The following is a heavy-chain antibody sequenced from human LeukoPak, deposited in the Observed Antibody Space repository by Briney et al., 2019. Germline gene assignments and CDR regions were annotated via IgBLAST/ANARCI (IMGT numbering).Heavy chain of an antibody. CDR2: ISTSGESA. J-gene: IGHJ4*02. CDR1: GFTLSSYW. CDR3: AKDRGSGYHYFDY. V-gene: IGHV3-23*01. D-gene: IGHD3-22*01. Sequence: SGGSLRLSCAASGFTLSSYWMHWVRQAPGKGLVWVSVISTSGESAYYADSVKGRFTISRDNSKNTLYLQMNSLRAEDTAVYYCAKDRGSGYHYFDYWGEGTLVTVSS.